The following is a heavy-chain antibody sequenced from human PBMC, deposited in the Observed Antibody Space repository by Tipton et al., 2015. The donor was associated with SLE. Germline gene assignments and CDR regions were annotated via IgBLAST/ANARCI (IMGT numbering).Heavy chain of an antibody. CDR1: GGSIRSYY. D-gene: IGHD3-16*01. CDR3: ARDLPPGGV. Sequence: TLSLTCTVSGGSIRSYYWSWIRQPPGKGLEWIGYVYYSGSTKYNPSLKSRLTISVDRSKSQFSLKLSSVTAADTAVYYCARDLPPGGVWGKGTTVTVAS. V-gene: IGHV4-59*01. CDR2: VYYSGST. J-gene: IGHJ6*04.